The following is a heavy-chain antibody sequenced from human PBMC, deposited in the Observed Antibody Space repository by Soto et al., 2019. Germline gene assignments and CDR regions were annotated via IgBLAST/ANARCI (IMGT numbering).Heavy chain of an antibody. CDR2: IIPIFGTA. V-gene: IGHV1-69*06. CDR3: ARDGDSSGYYYVTPGLFAFDI. CDR1: GGTFSSYA. J-gene: IGHJ3*02. Sequence: ASVKVSCKASGGTFSSYAISWVRQAPGQGLEWMGGIIPIFGTANYAQKFQGRVTITADKSTSIAYMELSSLRSEDTAVYYCARDGDSSGYYYVTPGLFAFDIWGQGTMVTVSS. D-gene: IGHD3-22*01.